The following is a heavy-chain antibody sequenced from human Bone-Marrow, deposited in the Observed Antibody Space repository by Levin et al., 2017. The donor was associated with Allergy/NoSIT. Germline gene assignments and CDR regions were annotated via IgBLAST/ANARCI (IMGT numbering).Heavy chain of an antibody. J-gene: IGHJ3*02. D-gene: IGHD2-21*01. CDR1: GYPFSGNY. V-gene: IGHV1-2*02. Sequence: GESLKISCKASGYPFSGNYMHWVRQAPGQGLEWMGWINPGSGDTNYAPRFQGRLTMTRDKSIGTAYMELNSLRSDDTAVYYCAGGVINRLAGESSATDGFDIWGQGTAVTVSP. CDR2: INPGSGDT. CDR3: AGGVINRLAGESSATDGFDI.